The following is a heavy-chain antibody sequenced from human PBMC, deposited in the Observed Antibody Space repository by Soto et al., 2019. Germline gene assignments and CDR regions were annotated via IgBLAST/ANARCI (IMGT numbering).Heavy chain of an antibody. CDR2: IMPIFRTP. Sequence: QVQLDQSGAEVKKPGSSVKLSCKASGGTFSNSAISWVRQAPGQGLEWMGGIMPIFRTPDYAQKFQGSVTMTADESTGTAYMELSGLKPDDTAVYYCARDKDRPQLGGNYYYILDVWGQGTRVTVSS. CDR3: ARDKDRPQLGGNYYYILDV. CDR1: GGTFSNSA. J-gene: IGHJ6*02. D-gene: IGHD3-3*02. V-gene: IGHV1-69*12.